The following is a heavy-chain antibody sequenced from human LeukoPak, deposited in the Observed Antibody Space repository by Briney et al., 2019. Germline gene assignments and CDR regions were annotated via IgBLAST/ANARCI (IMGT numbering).Heavy chain of an antibody. CDR3: AKDLRIYDFWSGYWSYYYDSGSGPPVVPSVY. D-gene: IGHD3-3*01. V-gene: IGHV3-23*01. CDR2: ISGSGGST. CDR1: GFTFSSYA. J-gene: IGHJ4*02. Sequence: GGSLRLSCAASGFTFSSYAMSWVRQAPGKGLEWVSAISGSGGSTYYADSVKGRFTVSRDNSKNTLYLQMNSLRAEDTAVYYCAKDLRIYDFWSGYWSYYYDSGSGPPVVPSVYWGQGTLVTVSS.